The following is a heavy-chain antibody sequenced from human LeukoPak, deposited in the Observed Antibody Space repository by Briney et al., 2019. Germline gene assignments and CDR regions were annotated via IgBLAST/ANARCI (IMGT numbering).Heavy chain of an antibody. CDR3: AGYSSGWYDY. CDR1: GGSFSGYY. V-gene: IGHV4-34*01. CDR2: INHNGST. J-gene: IGHJ4*02. D-gene: IGHD6-19*01. Sequence: PSETLSLTCAVYGGSFSGYYWSWIRQPPGKGLEWIGEINHNGSTNYNPSLKSRVTISVDTSKNQFSLKLSSVTAADTAVYYCAGYSSGWYDYWGQGTLVTVSS.